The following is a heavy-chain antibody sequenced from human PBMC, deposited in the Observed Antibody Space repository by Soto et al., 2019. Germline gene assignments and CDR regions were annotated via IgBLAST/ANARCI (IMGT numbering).Heavy chain of an antibody. J-gene: IGHJ3*02. CDR3: ARRYGACFDI. V-gene: IGHV4-59*08. CDR2: IHYSGST. Sequence: QVQLQESGPGLVKPSETLSLTCTVSGGSISSYYWSWIRQPPGKGLEWIGYIHYSGSTNYNPSLKRRVTISVDTSKNQFSLKLSSVTAADTAVYYCARRYGACFDIWGQGTMVTVSS. CDR1: GGSISSYY. D-gene: IGHD2-8*01.